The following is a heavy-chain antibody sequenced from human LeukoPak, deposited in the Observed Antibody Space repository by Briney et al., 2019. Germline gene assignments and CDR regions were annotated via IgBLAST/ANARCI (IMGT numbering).Heavy chain of an antibody. D-gene: IGHD3-10*01. CDR3: ARAPLLLWFGESQRELDY. Sequence: GGSRRLSCAVSGFTFSSYSMKWVRQAPGKGLEWVSYISSIISTIYYADSVKGRFTISRDNAKNSLYLQMNSLRAEDTAVYYCARAPLLLWFGESQRELDYWGQGTLVTVSS. CDR2: ISSIISTI. CDR1: GFTFSSYS. J-gene: IGHJ4*02. V-gene: IGHV3-48*01.